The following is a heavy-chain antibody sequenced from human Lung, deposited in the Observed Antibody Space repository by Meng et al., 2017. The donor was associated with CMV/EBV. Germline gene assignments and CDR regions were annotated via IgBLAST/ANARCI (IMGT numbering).Heavy chain of an antibody. CDR3: ARGYCSGGSCPVFDP. CDR2: MNPNSGNT. J-gene: IGHJ5*02. V-gene: IGHV1-8*01. D-gene: IGHD2-15*01. CDR1: GYSFTSYD. Sequence: CWVELKNPGDQCKVSDNAVGYSFTSYDINWVRQATGQGLEWMGWMNPNSGNTGYAQKFQGRVTMTRNTSISTAYMELSSLRSEDTALYYCARGYCSGGSCPVFDPWGQGTLVTVSS.